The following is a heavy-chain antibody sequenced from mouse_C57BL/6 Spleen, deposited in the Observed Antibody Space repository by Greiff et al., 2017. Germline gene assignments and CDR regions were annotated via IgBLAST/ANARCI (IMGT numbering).Heavy chain of an antibody. CDR3: ARNYDYDGRAGFAY. D-gene: IGHD2-4*01. CDR1: GYTFTSYW. J-gene: IGHJ3*01. V-gene: IGHV1-55*01. CDR2: IYPGSGST. Sequence: QVQLQQPGAELVKPGASVKMSCKASGYTFTSYWITWVKQRPGQGLEWIGDIYPGSGSTNYNEKFKSKATLTVDPSSSTAYMQLSSLTSEDSAVYYCARNYDYDGRAGFAYWGQGTLVTVSA.